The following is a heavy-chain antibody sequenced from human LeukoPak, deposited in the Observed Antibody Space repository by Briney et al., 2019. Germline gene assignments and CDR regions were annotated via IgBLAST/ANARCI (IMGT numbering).Heavy chain of an antibody. D-gene: IGHD3-3*01. CDR2: INRDGGII. CDR1: GFTLSTYE. CDR3: ARLIIYDGRDY. J-gene: IGHJ4*02. V-gene: IGHV3-48*03. Sequence: GGSLRLSCAASGFTLSTYEMSWVRQAPGKGLEWVSYINRDGGIIYYADSVRGRFTISRDTANNTLFLQMNSLRVEDTAVYYCARLIIYDGRDYWGQGTLVTVSS.